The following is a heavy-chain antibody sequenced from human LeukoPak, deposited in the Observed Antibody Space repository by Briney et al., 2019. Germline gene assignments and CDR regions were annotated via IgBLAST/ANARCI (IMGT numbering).Heavy chain of an antibody. Sequence: SETLSLTCTVSGGSISSNKYYWGWIRQPPGKGLEWIGSIYYSGSTYYNPTLKSRVTIFVDTSKNQFSLKLSSVTAADTAVYYCARDLLFTANWGQGTLVTVSS. CDR3: ARDLLFTAN. CDR1: GGSISSNKYY. CDR2: IYYSGST. V-gene: IGHV4-39*02. J-gene: IGHJ4*02. D-gene: IGHD5-18*01.